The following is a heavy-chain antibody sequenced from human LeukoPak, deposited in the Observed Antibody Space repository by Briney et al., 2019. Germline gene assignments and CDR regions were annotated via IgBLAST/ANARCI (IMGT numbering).Heavy chain of an antibody. CDR1: GFTFSTHA. J-gene: IGHJ4*02. V-gene: IGHV3-23*01. D-gene: IGHD2-8*02. CDR3: AKCMSGTGVCLNFDS. Sequence: GGSLRLSCEASGFTFSTHAMSWVRQPPGKGLQWVSGISGSDSGTYYTDSVKGRFTISRDNSKNTVYLEIDNLRAEDTAVYYCAKCMSGTGVCLNFDSWGQGILVTVSS. CDR2: ISGSDSGT.